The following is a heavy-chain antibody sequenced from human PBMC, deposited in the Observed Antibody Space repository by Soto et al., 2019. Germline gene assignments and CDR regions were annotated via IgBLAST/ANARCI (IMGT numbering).Heavy chain of an antibody. CDR1: GFTFSEYN. CDR3: ARDLYYYGSGSPDAFDI. J-gene: IGHJ3*02. D-gene: IGHD3-10*01. CDR2: ITRSGETI. V-gene: IGHV3-48*02. Sequence: HPGGSLRLSCEASGFTFSEYNMNWVRQAPGKGLECVAYITRSGETIDYADSVEGRFTISRDNAENSLYLQMTSLRDEDTAVYYCARDLYYYGSGSPDAFDISGQATIGTLSS.